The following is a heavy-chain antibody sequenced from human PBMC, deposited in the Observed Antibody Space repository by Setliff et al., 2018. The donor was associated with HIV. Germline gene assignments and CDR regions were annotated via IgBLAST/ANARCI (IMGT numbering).Heavy chain of an antibody. Sequence: PSETLSLTCTVSGGSISSGSYYWSWIRQPAGKRLEWIGRMYTSGITNYNPSLKSRATISVDRSKNQFSLKLSSVTAADTAVYYCARSAYSSAWDYYFDYWGQGTLVTVPQ. J-gene: IGHJ4*02. CDR3: ARSAYSSAWDYYFDY. CDR1: GGSISSGSYY. D-gene: IGHD6-19*01. CDR2: MYTSGIT. V-gene: IGHV4-61*02.